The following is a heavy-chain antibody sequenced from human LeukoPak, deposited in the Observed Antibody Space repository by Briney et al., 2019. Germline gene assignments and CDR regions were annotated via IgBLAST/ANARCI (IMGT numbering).Heavy chain of an antibody. CDR2: IYYSGST. D-gene: IGHD6-13*01. J-gene: IGHJ4*02. Sequence: SETLSLTCTVSGGSISSSSYYWGWIRQPPGKGLEWIGSIYYSGSTYYNPSLKSRVTISVDTSKNQFSLKLSSVTAADTAVYYCARVTGYRIEDYFDYWGQGTLVTVSS. CDR1: GGSISSSSYY. V-gene: IGHV4-39*07. CDR3: ARVTGYRIEDYFDY.